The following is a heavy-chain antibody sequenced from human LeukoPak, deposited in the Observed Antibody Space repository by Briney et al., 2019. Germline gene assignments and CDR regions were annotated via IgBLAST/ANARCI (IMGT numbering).Heavy chain of an antibody. CDR1: GGTFSTYT. CDR2: INPHSGDT. V-gene: IGHV1-2*02. CDR3: VRDAPTGVYGMDV. Sequence: ASVKVSCKASGGTFSTYTISWVRQAPRQGLEWMGWINPHSGDTNYTQKFQDRVTMIRDTSNRTVYMEVTRLRSDDTAVYYCVRDAPTGVYGMDVWGQGTTVTVSS. J-gene: IGHJ6*02. D-gene: IGHD1-1*01.